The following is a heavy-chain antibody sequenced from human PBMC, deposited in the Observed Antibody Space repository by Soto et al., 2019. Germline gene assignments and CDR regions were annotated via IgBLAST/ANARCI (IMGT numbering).Heavy chain of an antibody. D-gene: IGHD6-6*01. CDR3: ARGFARSSWLSY. Sequence: QVQLQQWGAGLLKPSETLSLTCAVYGGSFSGYYWSWIRQPPGKGLEWIGEINHSGSTNYKPSLKSRVTISVDTSKNQFSLKLSSVTAADTAVYYCARGFARSSWLSYWGQGTLVTVSS. V-gene: IGHV4-34*01. CDR1: GGSFSGYY. CDR2: INHSGST. J-gene: IGHJ4*02.